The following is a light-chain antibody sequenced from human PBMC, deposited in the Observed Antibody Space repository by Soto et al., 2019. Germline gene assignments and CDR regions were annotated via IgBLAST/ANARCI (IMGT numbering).Light chain of an antibody. Sequence: DIQLTQSPSFLSASVGARVTITCRASQGISGYLAWSQQKPGKAPKLLIYGATTLRSGVPSRFSGAGSGTEFTLTISSLQPEDFATYYCQQLTSDPRGFTFGPGTKVDIK. CDR3: QQLTSDPRGFT. V-gene: IGKV1-9*01. J-gene: IGKJ3*01. CDR1: QGISGY. CDR2: GAT.